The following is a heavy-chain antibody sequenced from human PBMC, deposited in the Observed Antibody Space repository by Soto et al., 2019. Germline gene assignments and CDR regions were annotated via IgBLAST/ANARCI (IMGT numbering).Heavy chain of an antibody. D-gene: IGHD3-10*01. V-gene: IGHV3-53*01. CDR3: ARHITMDPLLLY. CDR2: IYSGGNT. J-gene: IGHJ4*02. Sequence: PGGSLRLSCSASGFTVSGNYMTWVRQAPGKGLEWVSIIYSGGNTYYADSVKGRFTISRDNSKNTPYLQMNSLRAEDTAVYYCARHITMDPLLLYWGQGTLVTVSS. CDR1: GFTVSGNY.